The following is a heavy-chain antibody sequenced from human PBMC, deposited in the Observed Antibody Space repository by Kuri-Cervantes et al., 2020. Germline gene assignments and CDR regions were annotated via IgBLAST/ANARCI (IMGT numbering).Heavy chain of an antibody. CDR3: AGDSRLLWFGELFAYCGMDV. Sequence: SGTLSLTCTASGGSFSSYSWSWFRQPPGKGLEWIGYIYYSGSTNYNPSHRSRVTISVDTSKNQFSLKLSSVTAADTAVYYCAGDSRLLWFGELFAYCGMDVWGQGTTVTVSS. V-gene: IGHV4-59*01. CDR2: IYYSGST. J-gene: IGHJ6*02. D-gene: IGHD3-10*01. CDR1: GGSFSSYS.